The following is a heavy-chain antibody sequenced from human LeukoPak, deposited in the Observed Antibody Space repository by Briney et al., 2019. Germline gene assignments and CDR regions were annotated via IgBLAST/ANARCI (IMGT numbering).Heavy chain of an antibody. Sequence: PSETLSLTCTVSGVSISPYYWSWIRQPPGKGLEWIGYIYYSGSTTYNPSLKSRVTISVDTSKNQFSLKLSSVTAADTAVYYCARTRITIFGVAKSRFDYWGQGTLVTVSS. V-gene: IGHV4-59*12. J-gene: IGHJ4*02. CDR2: IYYSGST. CDR3: ARTRITIFGVAKSRFDY. D-gene: IGHD3-3*01. CDR1: GVSISPYY.